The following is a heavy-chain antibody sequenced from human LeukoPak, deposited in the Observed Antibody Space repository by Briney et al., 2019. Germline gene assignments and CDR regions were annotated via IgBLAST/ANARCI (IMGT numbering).Heavy chain of an antibody. D-gene: IGHD3-22*01. CDR3: ARDKRPNHYYDIGSHFDY. CDR1: GGSFSGYY. CDR2: INHSGST. V-gene: IGHV4-34*01. J-gene: IGHJ4*02. Sequence: PSETLSLTCAAYGGSFSGYYWSWIRQPPGKGLEWIGEINHSGSTNYNPSLKSRVTISVDTSKNQFSLKLSSVTAADTAVYYCARDKRPNHYYDIGSHFDYWGQGTLVTVSS.